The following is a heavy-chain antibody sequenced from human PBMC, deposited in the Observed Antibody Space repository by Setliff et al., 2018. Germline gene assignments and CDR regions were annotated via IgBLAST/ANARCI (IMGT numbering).Heavy chain of an antibody. Sequence: LRLSCAASGFTFTNYWINWVRQAPGKGLEWVANIKQYESEKHYVGSVKGRFTISRDNARNSVYLQMNSLRAEDAAVYYCATSDWYAAFDHWGQGTLITVSS. CDR3: ATSDWYAAFDH. D-gene: IGHD6-19*01. V-gene: IGHV3-7*01. CDR2: IKQYESEK. CDR1: GFTFTNYW. J-gene: IGHJ4*02.